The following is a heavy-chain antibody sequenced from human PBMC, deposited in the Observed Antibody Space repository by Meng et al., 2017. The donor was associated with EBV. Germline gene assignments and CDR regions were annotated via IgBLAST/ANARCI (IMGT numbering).Heavy chain of an antibody. CDR2: IYYSGST. J-gene: IGHJ5*02. CDR3: ARVVATIFTNWFDP. V-gene: IGHV4-39*07. CDR1: GGSISSSSYY. D-gene: IGHD5-12*01. Sequence: QLQRQESGPGLVKLSETLSLTCTVSGGSISSSSYYWGWIRQPPGKGLEWIGSIYYSGSTYYNPSLKSRVTISVDTSKNQFSLKLSSVTAADTAVYYCARVVATIFTNWFDPWGQGTLVTVSS.